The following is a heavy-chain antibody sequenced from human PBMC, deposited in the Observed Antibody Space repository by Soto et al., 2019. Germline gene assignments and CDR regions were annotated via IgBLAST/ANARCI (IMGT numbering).Heavy chain of an antibody. CDR3: ARSYGPLVPAPDNWFDP. V-gene: IGHV4-61*08. CDR1: GASIISLDYY. CDR2: IYYSGTT. Sequence: SETLSLTCTVSGASIISLDYYWSWIRQPPGKGLEWIGHIYYSGTTNYNPSLKSRVTISVDTSKNQFSLKLSSVTAADTAVYYCARSYGPLVPAPDNWFDPWGQGTLVTVSS. D-gene: IGHD2-2*01. J-gene: IGHJ5*02.